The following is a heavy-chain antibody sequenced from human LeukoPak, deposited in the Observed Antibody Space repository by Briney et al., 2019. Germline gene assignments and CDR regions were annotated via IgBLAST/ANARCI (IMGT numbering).Heavy chain of an antibody. CDR3: AKGASYDFWSGYSTGDYFDY. J-gene: IGHJ4*02. V-gene: IGHV3-23*01. D-gene: IGHD3-3*01. CDR2: ISGTGGSR. Sequence: PGGSLSLSCAASGFTFRSYAMSWVRQAPGRGLGWVSAISGTGGSRYYADSEKGRFTISRDSSKNTLYLQMSSLRAEDTAVYYCAKGASYDFWSGYSTGDYFDYWGQGTLVTVSS. CDR1: GFTFRSYA.